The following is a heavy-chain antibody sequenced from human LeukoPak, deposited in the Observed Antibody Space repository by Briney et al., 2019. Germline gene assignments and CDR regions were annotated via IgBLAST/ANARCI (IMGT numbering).Heavy chain of an antibody. Sequence: GGSLRLSCAASGFTFRSYGMSWVRQAPGKGLEWVSSISGSGGSTYFADSVKGRFTISRDNSKNTLYLQMNSLRAEDTAVYYCAKDFRRGGPSDYWGQGTLVTVSS. CDR3: AKDFRRGGPSDY. D-gene: IGHD3-16*01. CDR2: ISGSGGST. J-gene: IGHJ4*02. CDR1: GFTFRSYG. V-gene: IGHV3-23*01.